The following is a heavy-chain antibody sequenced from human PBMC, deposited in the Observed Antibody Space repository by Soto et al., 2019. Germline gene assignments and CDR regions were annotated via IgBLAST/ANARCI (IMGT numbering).Heavy chain of an antibody. V-gene: IGHV4-59*01. D-gene: IGHD4-17*01. CDR1: GGSISSYY. J-gene: IGHJ3*02. Sequence: SETLSLTCTVSGGSISSYYWSWIRQPPGKGLEWIGYIYYSGSTNYNPSLKSRVTISVDTSKNQFSLKLSSVTAADTAVYYCASHANDYGEDDAFDIWGQGTMVTVSS. CDR2: IYYSGST. CDR3: ASHANDYGEDDAFDI.